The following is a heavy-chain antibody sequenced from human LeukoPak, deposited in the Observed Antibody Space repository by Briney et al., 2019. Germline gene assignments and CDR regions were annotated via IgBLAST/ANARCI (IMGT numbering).Heavy chain of an antibody. V-gene: IGHV1-69*13. CDR2: IIPIFGTA. Sequence: ASVKVSCKASGGTFSSYAISWVRQAPGQGLEWMGGIIPIFGTANYAQKFQGRVTITADESTSTAYMGLSSLRSEDTAVYYCAREGYCSGGSCWGLDYWGQGTLVTVSS. J-gene: IGHJ4*02. CDR1: GGTFSSYA. D-gene: IGHD2-15*01. CDR3: AREGYCSGGSCWGLDY.